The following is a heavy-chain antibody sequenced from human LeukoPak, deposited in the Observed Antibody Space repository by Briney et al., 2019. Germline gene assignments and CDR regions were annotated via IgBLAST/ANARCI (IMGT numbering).Heavy chain of an antibody. CDR1: GFTFSTFW. CDR2: INGDESLT. V-gene: IGHV3-74*01. J-gene: IGHJ6*02. CDR3: ALFWRDGMDV. D-gene: IGHD1-1*01. Sequence: GGSLRLSCAASGFTFSTFWMHWVRQAQGKGLVWVSRINGDESLTHYADSVRGRFTISRDNARNTLYLQMDSLRAEDTAVYYCALFWRDGMDVWGQGTTVTVSS.